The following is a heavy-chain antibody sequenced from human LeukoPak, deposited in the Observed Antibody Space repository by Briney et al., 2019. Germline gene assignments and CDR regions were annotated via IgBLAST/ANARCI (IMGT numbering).Heavy chain of an antibody. V-gene: IGHV4-59*08. Sequence: SETLSLTCTVPGGSISSYYWSWIRQPPGKVLEWIGYIYYSGSTNYNASLKSRVTISVDTSKNQFSLKLSSVTAADTAVYYCARRGSGGRSFDIWGQGTMVTVSS. D-gene: IGHD2-15*01. CDR3: ARRGSGGRSFDI. CDR1: GGSISSYY. J-gene: IGHJ3*02. CDR2: IYYSGST.